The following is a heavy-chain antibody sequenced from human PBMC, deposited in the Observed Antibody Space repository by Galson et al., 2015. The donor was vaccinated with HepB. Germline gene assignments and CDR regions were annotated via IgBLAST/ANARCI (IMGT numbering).Heavy chain of an antibody. D-gene: IGHD3/OR15-3a*01. CDR3: VRDTVRTGGLWFDP. CDR1: GFTFSAHT. J-gene: IGHJ5*01. Sequence: SLRLSCAASGFTFSAHTMNWVRQAPGKGLEWVSAIGASSSYVYYADSVKGRFTISRDDAKKLVHLQMNSLRAEDTAVYHYVRDTVRTGGLWFDPWGQGTLVAVSS. V-gene: IGHV3-21*01. CDR2: IGASSSYV.